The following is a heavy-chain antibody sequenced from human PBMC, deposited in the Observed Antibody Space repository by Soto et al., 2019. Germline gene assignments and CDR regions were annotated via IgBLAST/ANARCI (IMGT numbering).Heavy chain of an antibody. V-gene: IGHV1-69*01. J-gene: IGHJ4*02. CDR2: IIPICGTV. D-gene: IGHD3-16*01. Sequence: QVQLVQSGAEVKKPGSSVKVSCTASGGSFSRQDVNWVRQAPGQGLEWMGGIIPICGTVNYAHRFQDRVMITADESKSTVYLELSSLRSADAAVYYCARRGDFGNYVFDYWGQGTLVPVSS. CDR1: GGSFSRQD. CDR3: ARRGDFGNYVFDY.